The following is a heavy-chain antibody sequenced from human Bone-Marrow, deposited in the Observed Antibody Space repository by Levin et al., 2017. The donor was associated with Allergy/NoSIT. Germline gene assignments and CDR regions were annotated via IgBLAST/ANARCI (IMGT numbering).Heavy chain of an antibody. Sequence: GESLKISCAASGFTFSSYGMHWVRQAPGKGLEWVAVIWYDGSNKYYADSVKGRFTISRDNSKNTLYLQMNSLRAEDTAVYYCARDSTTRPKFDYWGQGTLVTVSS. J-gene: IGHJ4*02. CDR1: GFTFSSYG. D-gene: IGHD5/OR15-5a*01. CDR2: IWYDGSNK. CDR3: ARDSTTRPKFDY. V-gene: IGHV3-33*01.